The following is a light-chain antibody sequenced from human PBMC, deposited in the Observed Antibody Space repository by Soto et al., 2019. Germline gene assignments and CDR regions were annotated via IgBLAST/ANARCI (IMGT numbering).Light chain of an antibody. CDR2: EVS. V-gene: IGLV2-14*01. Sequence: QSALTQPASVSGSPGQSITISCTGTSSDVGGYNYVSWYQHHPGKAPKVIIYEVSNQPSGISNRFSGSKSGSTASLTISGLQAEDEADYYCCSYTTTSALVFGGGTKLTVL. J-gene: IGLJ2*01. CDR3: CSYTTTSALV. CDR1: SSDVGGYNY.